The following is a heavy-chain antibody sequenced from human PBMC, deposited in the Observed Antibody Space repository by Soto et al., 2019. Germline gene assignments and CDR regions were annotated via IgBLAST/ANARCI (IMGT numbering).Heavy chain of an antibody. V-gene: IGHV4-34*01. Sequence: QVQLQQWGAGLLKPSETLSLTCAVYGGSFSGYYWSWIRQPPGKGLEWIGEINHSGSTNYNPSLKSRVTISVDPSKNQVSLKLSSVTAADTAVYYCASHSSSWYAHAFDIWGQGTMVTVSS. CDR3: ASHSSSWYAHAFDI. D-gene: IGHD6-13*01. J-gene: IGHJ3*02. CDR1: GGSFSGYY. CDR2: INHSGST.